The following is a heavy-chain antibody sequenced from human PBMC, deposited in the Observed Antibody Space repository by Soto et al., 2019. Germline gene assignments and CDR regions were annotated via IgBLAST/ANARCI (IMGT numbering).Heavy chain of an antibody. D-gene: IGHD6-6*01. V-gene: IGHV4-59*01. J-gene: IGHJ6*02. Sequence: SETLSLTCTVSGGSISSYYWSWIRQPPGKGLKWIGYIYYSGSTNYNPSLKSRVTISVDTSKNQFSLKLSSVTAADTAVYYCARGARDLGYYGMDVWGQGTTVTVSS. CDR3: ARGARDLGYYGMDV. CDR2: IYYSGST. CDR1: GGSISSYY.